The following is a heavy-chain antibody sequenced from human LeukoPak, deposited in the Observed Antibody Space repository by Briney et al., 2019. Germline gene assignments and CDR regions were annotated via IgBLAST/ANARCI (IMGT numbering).Heavy chain of an antibody. CDR2: IIPSGGTT. J-gene: IGHJ3*02. V-gene: IGHV3-23*01. Sequence: PGGSLRLSCAASGFTFSRYAMSWVRQAPGKGLEWVSAIIPSGGTTYYAESVKGRFTISRDSAKNSLYLQMNSLRAEDTAVYYCASPEWLPDSFDIWGQGTMVTVSS. CDR1: GFTFSRYA. D-gene: IGHD3-3*01. CDR3: ASPEWLPDSFDI.